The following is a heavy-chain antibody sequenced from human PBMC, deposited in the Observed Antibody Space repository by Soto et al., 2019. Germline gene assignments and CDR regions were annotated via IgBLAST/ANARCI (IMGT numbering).Heavy chain of an antibody. CDR2: ISYDGSNK. V-gene: IGHV3-30*18. CDR3: AKGEMATHPTNAFDI. D-gene: IGHD3-16*01. CDR1: GFTFSSYG. J-gene: IGHJ3*02. Sequence: GGSLRLSCAASGFTFSSYGMHWVRQAPGKGLEWVAVISYDGSNKYYADTVTGPFTISRDNSKNTLYLQMNSLRAEDTAVYYCAKGEMATHPTNAFDIWGQGTMVTVSS.